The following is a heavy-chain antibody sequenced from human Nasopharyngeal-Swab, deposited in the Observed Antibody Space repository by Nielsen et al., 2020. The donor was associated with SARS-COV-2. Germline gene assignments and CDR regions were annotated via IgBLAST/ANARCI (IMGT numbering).Heavy chain of an antibody. V-gene: IGHV1-2*04. CDR2: INPNSGGT. Sequence: ASVKVSCKASGYTFTGYYMHWVRQAPGQGLEWMGWINPNSGGTSYAQKFQGWVTMTRDTSISTAYMELSRLRSDDTAVYYCAREGYSSSWAEAFDIWGQGTMVTVSS. CDR1: GYTFTGYY. J-gene: IGHJ3*02. CDR3: AREGYSSSWAEAFDI. D-gene: IGHD6-13*01.